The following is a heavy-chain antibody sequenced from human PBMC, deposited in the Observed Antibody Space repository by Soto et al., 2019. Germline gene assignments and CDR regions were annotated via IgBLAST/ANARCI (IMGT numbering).Heavy chain of an antibody. CDR3: ASGAVVPAAISGAGIGYYYYGMDV. CDR1: GGTFSSYA. Sequence: SVKVSCKASGGTFSSYAISWVRQAPGQGLEWMGGIIPIFGTANYAQKFQGRVTITADKSTSTAYMELSSLRSGDTAVYYCASGAVVPAAISGAGIGYYYYGMDVWGQGTTVTVSS. CDR2: IIPIFGTA. V-gene: IGHV1-69*06. D-gene: IGHD2-2*02. J-gene: IGHJ6*02.